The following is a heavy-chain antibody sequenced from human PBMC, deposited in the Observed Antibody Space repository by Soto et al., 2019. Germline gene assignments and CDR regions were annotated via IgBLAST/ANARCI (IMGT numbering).Heavy chain of an antibody. CDR3: AREGYDFWSGYYPPYYYYGMDV. D-gene: IGHD3-3*01. Sequence: PSETLALTCAVSGYSISSGYYWGWIRQPPGKGLEWIGSIYHSGSTYYNPSLKSRVTISVDTSKNQFSLKLSSVTAADTAVYYCAREGYDFWSGYYPPYYYYGMDVWGQGTTVTSP. V-gene: IGHV4-38-2*02. CDR2: IYHSGST. J-gene: IGHJ6*02. CDR1: GYSISSGYY.